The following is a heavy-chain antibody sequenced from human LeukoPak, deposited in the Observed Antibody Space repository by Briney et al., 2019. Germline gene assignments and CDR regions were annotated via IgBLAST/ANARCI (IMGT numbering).Heavy chain of an antibody. Sequence: SETLSLTCAVYGGSFSGYYWSWIRQPPGKGLEWIGEINHSGSTNYNPSLKSRVTISVDTSKNQFSLKLSSVTAADTAVYYCARGGYSSSWYRGTSHWTPPTNWFDPWGQGTLVTVSS. CDR1: GGSFSGYY. V-gene: IGHV4-34*01. D-gene: IGHD6-13*01. CDR2: INHSGST. J-gene: IGHJ5*02. CDR3: ARGGYSSSWYRGTSHWTPPTNWFDP.